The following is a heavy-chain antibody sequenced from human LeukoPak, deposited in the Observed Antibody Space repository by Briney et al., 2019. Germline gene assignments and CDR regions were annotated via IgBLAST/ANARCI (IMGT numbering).Heavy chain of an antibody. CDR3: ARGAYCGGDCFYFDY. J-gene: IGHJ4*02. D-gene: IGHD2-21*02. V-gene: IGHV3-48*02. CDR1: GFTFSSYS. Sequence: GGSLRLSCAASGFTFSSYSMNWVRQAPGKGLEWVSYISSSSSDISYADSVKGRFTISRDNAKNSLYPQMNSLRDEDTAVYYCARGAYCGGDCFYFDYWGQGTLATVSS. CDR2: ISSSSSDI.